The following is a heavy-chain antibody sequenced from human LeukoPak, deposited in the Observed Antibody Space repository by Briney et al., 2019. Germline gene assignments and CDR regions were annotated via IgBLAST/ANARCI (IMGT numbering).Heavy chain of an antibody. CDR3: ARHGHHGDHDY. V-gene: IGHV4-39*01. CDR1: GDSILTRTYY. J-gene: IGHJ4*02. CDR2: IYYTGST. Sequence: SETLSLTCTVSGDSILTRTYYWGWIRQPPGKGLEWIGSIYYTGSTYYNPSLKSRVTISVDTSKNQFSLKLTSVTAADTAVYYCARHGHHGDHDYWGQGTLVIVSS. D-gene: IGHD2-21*02.